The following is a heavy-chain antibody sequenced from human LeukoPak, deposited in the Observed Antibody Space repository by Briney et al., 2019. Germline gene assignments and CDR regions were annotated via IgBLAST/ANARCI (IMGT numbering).Heavy chain of an antibody. Sequence: GASVTVSFTASGYTFTIYDINWVRQATGQGREWMGWMNPNSGNTGYAQKFQGRVTMTRNTSISTAYMELSSLRSEDTAVYYCAREWAGDFDPWGQGTLVTVSS. CDR3: AREWAGDFDP. J-gene: IGHJ5*02. D-gene: IGHD3-3*01. CDR2: MNPNSGNT. V-gene: IGHV1-8*01. CDR1: GYTFTIYD.